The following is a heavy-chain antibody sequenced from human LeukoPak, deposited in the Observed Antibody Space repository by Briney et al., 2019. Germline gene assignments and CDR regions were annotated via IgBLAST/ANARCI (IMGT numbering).Heavy chain of an antibody. CDR2: IYYSGST. CDR1: GGSFSGYY. V-gene: IGHV4-59*01. Sequence: SETLSLTCAVYGGSFSGYYWSWIRQPPGKGLEWIGYIYYSGSTNYNPSLKSRVTISVDTSKNQFSLKLSSVTAADTAVYYCARGATSPTIRDAFDIWGQGTMVTVSS. J-gene: IGHJ3*02. CDR3: ARGATSPTIRDAFDI. D-gene: IGHD5-24*01.